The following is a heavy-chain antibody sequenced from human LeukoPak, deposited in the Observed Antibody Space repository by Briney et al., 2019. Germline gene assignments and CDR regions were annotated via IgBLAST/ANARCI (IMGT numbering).Heavy chain of an antibody. Sequence: SETLSLTCTVAGGSISSYYWSWIRQPAGKGLEWIGHIQTSGSTNYNPSLKSRITMSVDTSKNQFSLKLSSVTAADTRVYYCARDKGSGWFDYWGQGTLVTVSS. CDR2: IQTSGST. CDR3: ARDKGSGWFDY. CDR1: GGSISSYY. V-gene: IGHV4-4*07. J-gene: IGHJ4*02. D-gene: IGHD6-19*01.